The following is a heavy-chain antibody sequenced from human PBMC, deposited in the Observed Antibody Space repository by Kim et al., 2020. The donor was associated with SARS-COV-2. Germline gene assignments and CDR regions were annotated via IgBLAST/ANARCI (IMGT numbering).Heavy chain of an antibody. CDR3: AKEKGDHLNYFDY. D-gene: IGHD2-21*02. J-gene: IGHJ4*02. V-gene: IGHV3-23*01. Sequence: YAASVKGLFTIASAHSQNPLYLQMNSLRAEYTAVYYCAKEKGDHLNYFDYWGQGTLVTVSS.